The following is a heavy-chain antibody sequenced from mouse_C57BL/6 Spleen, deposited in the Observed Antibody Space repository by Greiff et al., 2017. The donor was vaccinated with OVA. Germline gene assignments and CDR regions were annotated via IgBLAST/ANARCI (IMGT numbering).Heavy chain of an antibody. CDR2: IYPGDGDT. V-gene: IGHV1-82*01. J-gene: IGHJ1*03. CDR3: ARSSNYVYWYFDV. Sequence: VMLVESGPELVKPGASVKISCKASGYAFSSSWMNWVKQRPGKGLEWIGRIYPGDGDTNYNGKFKGKATLTADKSSSTAYMQLSSLTSEDSAVYFCARSSNYVYWYFDVWGTGTTVTVSS. D-gene: IGHD2-5*01. CDR1: GYAFSSSW.